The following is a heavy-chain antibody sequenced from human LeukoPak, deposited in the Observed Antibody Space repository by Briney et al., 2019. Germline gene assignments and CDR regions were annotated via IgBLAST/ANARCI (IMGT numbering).Heavy chain of an antibody. D-gene: IGHD3-10*01. CDR3: AKIWFGELFLSSDAFDI. CDR2: INSDGSST. J-gene: IGHJ3*02. Sequence: GGSLRLSCAASGFTFSSYWMHWVRQAPGKGLVWVSRINSDGSSTNYADSVKGRFTISRDNSKNTLYLQMNSLRAEDTAVYYCAKIWFGELFLSSDAFDIWGQGTMVTVSS. V-gene: IGHV3-74*01. CDR1: GFTFSSYW.